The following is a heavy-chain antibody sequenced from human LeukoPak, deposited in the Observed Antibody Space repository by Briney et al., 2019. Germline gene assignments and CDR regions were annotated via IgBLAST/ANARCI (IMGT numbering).Heavy chain of an antibody. D-gene: IGHD3-16*01. CDR3: ARHTAWGGFNWFDP. V-gene: IGHV3-23*01. CDR2: ISGSGGST. Sequence: PGGSLRLSCAASEFTFSSYAMSWVRQAPGKGLEWVSAISGSGGSTYYADSVKGRFTISRDNSKNTLYLQMNSLRAEDTAVYYCARHTAWGGFNWFDPWGQGTLVTVSS. J-gene: IGHJ5*02. CDR1: EFTFSSYA.